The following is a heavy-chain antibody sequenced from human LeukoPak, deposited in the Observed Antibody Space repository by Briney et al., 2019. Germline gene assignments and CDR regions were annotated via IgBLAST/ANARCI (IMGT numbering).Heavy chain of an antibody. J-gene: IGHJ4*02. CDR2: ISGSGETT. CDR1: GFTGFTFSNYA. D-gene: IGHD2-2*01. CDR3: ARTYSSSWGIIDY. V-gene: IGHV3-23*01. Sequence: GGSLRLSCAASGFTGFTFSNYAMSWVRQAPGKGLEWVSAISGSGETTHYAGSVKGRFTISRDNSKNTLFLQMNSLRAEDTALYYCARTYSSSWGIIDYWGQGTLVTVSS.